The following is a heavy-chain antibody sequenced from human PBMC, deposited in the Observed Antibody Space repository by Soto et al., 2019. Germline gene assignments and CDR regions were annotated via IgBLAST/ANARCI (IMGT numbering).Heavy chain of an antibody. D-gene: IGHD4-17*01. CDR2: INPSGGST. CDR1: GYTFTSYY. J-gene: IGHJ6*02. V-gene: IGHV1-46*01. CDR3: ASDPTEVDYGGNSAYYYYYGMDV. Sequence: ASVKVSCKASGYTFTSYYMHWVRQAPGQGLEWMGIINPSGGSTSYAQKFQGRVTMTRDTSTSTVYMELSSLRSEDTAVYYCASDPTEVDYGGNSAYYYYYGMDVWGQGTTVTVSS.